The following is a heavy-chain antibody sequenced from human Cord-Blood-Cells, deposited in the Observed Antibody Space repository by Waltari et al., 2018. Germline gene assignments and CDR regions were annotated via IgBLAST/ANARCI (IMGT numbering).Heavy chain of an antibody. V-gene: IGHV3-9*03. D-gene: IGHD5-18*01. Sequence: EVQLVESGGGLVQPGRSLRLSCAASGFTFDDYAMHWVRQAPGKGLEWVSGSSWNSGSIGYADSVKGRFTISRDNAKNSLYLQMNSLRAEDMALYYCAKDIRSDTAMVRAFDIWGQGTMVTVSS. CDR1: GFTFDDYA. CDR2: SSWNSGSI. CDR3: AKDIRSDTAMVRAFDI. J-gene: IGHJ3*02.